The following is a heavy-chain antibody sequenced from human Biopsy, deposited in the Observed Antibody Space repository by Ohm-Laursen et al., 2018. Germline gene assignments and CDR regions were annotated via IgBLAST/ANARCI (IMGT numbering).Heavy chain of an antibody. CDR1: GFTFTQFF. CDR2: VKASDGTK. V-gene: IGHV1-46*01. Sequence: ASVKVSCKTSGFTFTQFFIHWIRQAPGQGLVWMGVVKASDGTKRYAHEFQGRVTMTRDTSTNTAYVELSSLTYEDTATYYCTREADYNFVIEPPGEHWGQGTPVTVSS. J-gene: IGHJ4*02. CDR3: TREADYNFVIEPPGEH. D-gene: IGHD5-24*01.